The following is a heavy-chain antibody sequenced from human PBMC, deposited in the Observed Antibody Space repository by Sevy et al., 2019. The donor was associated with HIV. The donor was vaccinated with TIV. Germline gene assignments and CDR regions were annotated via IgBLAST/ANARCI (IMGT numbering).Heavy chain of an antibody. CDR2: IYIDGNT. D-gene: IGHD4-17*01. V-gene: IGHV4-61*02. CDR3: AGQPLGESHFDN. Sequence: SETLSLTCSVSGDSISIGIYYWSWIRQPAGKGLEWIGRIYIDGNTNSNNYKSSLKSRVTMSVDTSKNQFSLRLTSVTAADTSMYYCAGQPLGESHFDNWGQGTLVTVSS. J-gene: IGHJ4*02. CDR1: GDSISIGIYY.